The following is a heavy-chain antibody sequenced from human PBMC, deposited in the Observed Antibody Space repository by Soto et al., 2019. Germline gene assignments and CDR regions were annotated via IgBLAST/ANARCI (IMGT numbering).Heavy chain of an antibody. CDR1: GGTFSSYA. CDR3: ARDNLPRDWFDP. J-gene: IGHJ5*02. V-gene: IGHV1-69*13. CDR2: IIPIFGTA. Sequence: ASVKVSCKASGGTFSSYAISWVRQAPGQGLEWMGGIIPIFGTANYAQKFQGRVTITADESTSTAYMELSSLRSEDTAVYYCARDNLPRDWFDPWGQGTMVTVSS.